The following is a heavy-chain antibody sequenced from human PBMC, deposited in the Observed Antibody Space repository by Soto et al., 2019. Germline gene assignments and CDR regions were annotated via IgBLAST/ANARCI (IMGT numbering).Heavy chain of an antibody. CDR3: AKERDTRSSSCFDS. Sequence: QVQLVESGGGVVQPGRSLRLSCAASRFTFSNYGMQWVRQAPGKGLEWVAVISHDGTVKYYADSVKGRFTISRANFQNTLDLQMDSLGAEDTAVYYCAKERDTRSSSCFDSWGQGTLVTVSS. J-gene: IGHJ4*02. CDR1: RFTFSNYG. D-gene: IGHD5-18*01. CDR2: ISHDGTVK. V-gene: IGHV3-30*18.